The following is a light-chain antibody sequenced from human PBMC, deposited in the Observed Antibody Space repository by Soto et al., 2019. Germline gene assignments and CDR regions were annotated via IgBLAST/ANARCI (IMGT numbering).Light chain of an antibody. CDR1: QSVSSY. J-gene: IGKJ5*01. CDR3: QQYNTWRSIT. CDR2: DTS. V-gene: IGKV3-15*01. Sequence: MTQSPATLSLSPGERATLSCRASQSVSSYLAWYQHKPGQAPRVLIYDTSTRAAGIPARFSGSGSETNFTLTIITLQSEDFAVYYCQQYNTWRSITFGQGTRLEIK.